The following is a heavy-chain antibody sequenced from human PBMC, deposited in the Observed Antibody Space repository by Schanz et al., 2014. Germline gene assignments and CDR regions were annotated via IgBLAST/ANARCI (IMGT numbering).Heavy chain of an antibody. J-gene: IGHJ4*02. CDR2: IGGSGSDT. CDR3: AKKGGDYGSGSYQIIDD. D-gene: IGHD3-10*01. CDR1: GFTFSSFA. V-gene: IGHV3-23*01. Sequence: DVQLLESGGGLVQPGGSLRLSCEASGFTFSSFAMSWVRQAPGKGLEWVSYIGGSGSDTYYADSVRGRFTISRDNSKNMLYLQMNSLRADDTAVYYCAKKGGDYGSGSYQIIDDWGQGTLVTVSS.